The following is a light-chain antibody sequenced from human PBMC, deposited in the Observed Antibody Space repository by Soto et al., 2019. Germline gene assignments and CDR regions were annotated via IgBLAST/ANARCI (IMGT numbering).Light chain of an antibody. Sequence: DIQMTQSPSTLSASVGDRVTITCRASQSISSWLAWYQQKPGKAPKLLIYKASNLESGVQSRLSGSQSGTEFTITISSLQPDDFATYFCQQYNDYSPRTFGQGNKVDIK. CDR3: QQYNDYSPRT. CDR1: QSISSW. V-gene: IGKV1-5*03. J-gene: IGKJ1*01. CDR2: KAS.